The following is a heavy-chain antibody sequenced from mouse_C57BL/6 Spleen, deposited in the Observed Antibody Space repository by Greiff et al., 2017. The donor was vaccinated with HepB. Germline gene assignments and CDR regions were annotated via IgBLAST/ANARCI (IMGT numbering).Heavy chain of an antibody. J-gene: IGHJ3*01. CDR3: TTGPLFAY. Sequence: EVKLQQSGAELVRPGASVKLSCTASGFNIKDDYMHWVKQRPEQGLEWIGWIDPENGDTEYASKFQGKATITADTSSNTAYLQLSSLTSEDTAVYYCTTGPLFAYWGQGTLVTVSA. CDR2: IDPENGDT. V-gene: IGHV14-4*01. CDR1: GFNIKDDY.